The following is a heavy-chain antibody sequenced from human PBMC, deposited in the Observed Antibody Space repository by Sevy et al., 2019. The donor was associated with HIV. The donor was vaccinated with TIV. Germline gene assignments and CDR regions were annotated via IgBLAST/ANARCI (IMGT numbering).Heavy chain of an antibody. Sequence: GGSLRLSCAASGFTFSSYGMHWVARAPGRGRGWVAVIGFDGSNPYYAPPLKARFTISRDIAENTLHLQMNSLRAEDTAVYYCARDLEFYDYGAYGPSFMPDYWGQGTLVTVSS. J-gene: IGHJ4*02. D-gene: IGHD3-16*01. V-gene: IGHV3-33*01. CDR2: IGFDGSNP. CDR1: GFTFSSYG. CDR3: ARDLEFYDYGAYGPSFMPDY.